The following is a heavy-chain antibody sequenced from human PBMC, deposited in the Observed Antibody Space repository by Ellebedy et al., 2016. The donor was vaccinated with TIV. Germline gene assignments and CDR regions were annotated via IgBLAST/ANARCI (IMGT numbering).Heavy chain of an antibody. CDR1: GYSFASYW. Sequence: KVSCKASGYSFASYWFGWARQMPGKGLEWMAIIYPGDSNIMYSPSFQGQVTISADKSISTAYLQWSSLKASDTAIYYCARYRSIAAGDFDYWGQGTLVTVSS. CDR2: IYPGDSNI. J-gene: IGHJ4*02. D-gene: IGHD6-13*01. V-gene: IGHV5-51*01. CDR3: ARYRSIAAGDFDY.